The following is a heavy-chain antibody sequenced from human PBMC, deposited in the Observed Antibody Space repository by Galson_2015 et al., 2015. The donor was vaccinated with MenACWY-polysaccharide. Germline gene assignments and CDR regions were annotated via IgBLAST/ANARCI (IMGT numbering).Heavy chain of an antibody. Sequence: TLSLTCTVSGGSISSGSYYWSWIRQPAGEGLEWIGRIYTSGSTNYNPSLKSRVTISVDTSKNQFSLKLSSVTAADTAVYYCARFTQTDAFDIWGQGTMVTVSS. V-gene: IGHV4-61*02. CDR3: ARFTQTDAFDI. CDR2: IYTSGST. J-gene: IGHJ3*02. CDR1: GGSISSGSYY. D-gene: IGHD3-16*01.